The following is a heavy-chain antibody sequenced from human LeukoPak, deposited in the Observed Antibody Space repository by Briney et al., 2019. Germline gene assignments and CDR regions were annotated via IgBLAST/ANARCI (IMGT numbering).Heavy chain of an antibody. Sequence: PGGSLRLSCAASGFTFSDYAMTWVCQAPGKGLEWVSAISGTGGNTFYVDSVKGRFTISRDKSRNTLYLQMNSLRVEDTALYYCAKAYRPFDDTASMDVWGQGTTVTVSS. D-gene: IGHD3-9*01. V-gene: IGHV3-23*01. J-gene: IGHJ6*02. CDR3: AKAYRPFDDTASMDV. CDR2: ISGTGGNT. CDR1: GFTFSDYA.